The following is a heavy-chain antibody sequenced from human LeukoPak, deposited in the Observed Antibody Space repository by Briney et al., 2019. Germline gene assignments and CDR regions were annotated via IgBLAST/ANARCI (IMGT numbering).Heavy chain of an antibody. V-gene: IGHV3-7*01. CDR2: IKQDGSEK. CDR1: GFTFSSYA. J-gene: IGHJ3*02. D-gene: IGHD3-16*01. Sequence: PGGSLRLSCAASGFTFSSYAMSWVRQAPGKGLEWVGHIKQDGSEKYYLDSVTGRFTISRDNAEKSVYLQMNSLRAEDTGLYYCARDLLVSGGAFDIWGRGTVVTVSS. CDR3: ARDLLVSGGAFDI.